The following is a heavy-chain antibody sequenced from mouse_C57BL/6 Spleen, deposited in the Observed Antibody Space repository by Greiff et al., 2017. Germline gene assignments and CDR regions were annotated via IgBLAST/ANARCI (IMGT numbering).Heavy chain of an antibody. CDR3: ARITTVVARDY. CDR1: GFTFSSYG. V-gene: IGHV5-6*01. Sequence: EVQLVESGGDLVKPGGSLKLSCAASGFTFSSYGMSWVRQTPDKRLEWVATISSGGSYTYYPDSVKGRFTISRDNAKNTLYLQMSSLKSEDTAMYYCARITTVVARDYWGKGTTHTVSS. J-gene: IGHJ2*01. D-gene: IGHD1-1*01. CDR2: ISSGGSYT.